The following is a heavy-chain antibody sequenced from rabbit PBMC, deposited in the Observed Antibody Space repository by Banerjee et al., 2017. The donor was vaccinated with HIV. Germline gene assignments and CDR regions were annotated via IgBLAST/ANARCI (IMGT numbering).Heavy chain of an antibody. CDR2: IVAGSSGVT. V-gene: IGHV1S45*01. D-gene: IGHD4-1*01. CDR3: ARDLAGVIGWNFDL. J-gene: IGHJ4*01. Sequence: QQQLEESGGGLVKPEGSLTLTCKASGFDFSSNTMCWVRQAPGKGLEWIGCIVAGSSGVTYYASWAKGRFTISKTSSTTVTLQMTSLTAADTATYFCARDLAGVIGWNFDLWGQGTLVTVS. CDR1: GFDFSSNT.